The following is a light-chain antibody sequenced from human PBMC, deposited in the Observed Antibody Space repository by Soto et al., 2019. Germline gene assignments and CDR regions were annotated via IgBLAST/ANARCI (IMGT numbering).Light chain of an antibody. CDR2: DAS. J-gene: IGKJ4*01. Sequence: DIQMTQSPSSLSASVGDRVTITCRASQSISSYLNWYQQKPGKAPRLLIYDASNLETGVPSRFSGSGSGTDFTFTISSLQPEDIATYYCQQYDNLSLTFGGGTKVDI. V-gene: IGKV1-33*01. CDR1: QSISSY. CDR3: QQYDNLSLT.